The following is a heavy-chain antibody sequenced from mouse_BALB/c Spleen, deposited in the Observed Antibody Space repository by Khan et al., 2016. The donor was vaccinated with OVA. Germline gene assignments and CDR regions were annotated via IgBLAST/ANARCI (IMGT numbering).Heavy chain of an antibody. CDR3: AIRDYFDY. V-gene: IGHV1S137*01. J-gene: IGHJ2*01. CDR2: ISTDSVNT. Sequence: VQLQESGPELVRPGVSVKISCKGSGYTFTDYSMPWVKQSHTKSLEWIGVISTDSVNTNYNQKFKGKATLTVDKSSSTAYMELARMTSEDSAIYYCAIRDYFDYWGQGTTLTVSS. CDR1: GYTFTDYS.